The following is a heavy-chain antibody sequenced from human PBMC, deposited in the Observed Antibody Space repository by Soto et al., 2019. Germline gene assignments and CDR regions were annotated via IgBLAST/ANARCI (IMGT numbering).Heavy chain of an antibody. D-gene: IGHD2-2*02. V-gene: IGHV1-69*01. Sequence: QVQLVQSGAEVKKPGSSVKVSCKASGGTFSSETITWVRQAPGQGLEWMGGIIPISETANYAQNFRGRVTFTADESTSTVYLELSSVRSEDTAVYYCATLVPAPIKLFPRLGWFDPWGQGTLVTVSS. CDR1: GGTFSSET. CDR2: IIPISETA. J-gene: IGHJ5*02. CDR3: ATLVPAPIKLFPRLGWFDP.